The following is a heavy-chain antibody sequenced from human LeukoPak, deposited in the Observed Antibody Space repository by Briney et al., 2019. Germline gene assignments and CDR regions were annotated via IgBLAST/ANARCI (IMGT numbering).Heavy chain of an antibody. Sequence: GSLRLSCAASGFTFSSYGMHWVRQAPGKGLEWVAFIRYDGSNKYYADSVKGRFTISRDNAENSLYLQMNSLRAEDTAVYYCARDPVHSSGWFAVSYYYMDVWGKGTTVTVSS. CDR1: GFTFSSYG. CDR2: IRYDGSNK. CDR3: ARDPVHSSGWFAVSYYYMDV. J-gene: IGHJ6*03. V-gene: IGHV3-30*02. D-gene: IGHD6-19*01.